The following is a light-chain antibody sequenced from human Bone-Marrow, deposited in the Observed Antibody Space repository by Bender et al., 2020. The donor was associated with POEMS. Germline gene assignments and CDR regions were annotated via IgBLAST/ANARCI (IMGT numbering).Light chain of an antibody. CDR2: GYN. J-gene: IGLJ3*02. CDR3: CSYAGSYSWV. CDR1: SSNTGSGYD. V-gene: IGLV1-40*01. Sequence: QSVLTQSPSVSGAPGQRVTISCTGSSSNTGSGYDINWYQHLPGTAPKLLIYGYNNRPSGVPDRFSGSKSGTSASLAISGLQSDDEADYYCCSYAGSYSWVFRGGTKLTVL.